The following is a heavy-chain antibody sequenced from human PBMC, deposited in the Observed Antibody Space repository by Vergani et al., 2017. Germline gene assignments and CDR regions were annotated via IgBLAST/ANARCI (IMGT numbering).Heavy chain of an antibody. CDR1: GGSFSGYY. V-gene: IGHV4-34*01. D-gene: IGHD3-22*01. Sequence: QVQLQQWGAGLLKPSETLSLTCAVYGGSFSGYYWSWIRQPPGKGLEWIGEINHSGSTNYNPSLKSRVTISVDTSKNQFSLKLSSVTAADTAVYYCARDHLSGYYYDSSGYKNYYYYGMDVWGQGTTVTVSS. CDR2: INHSGST. J-gene: IGHJ6*02. CDR3: ARDHLSGYYYDSSGYKNYYYYGMDV.